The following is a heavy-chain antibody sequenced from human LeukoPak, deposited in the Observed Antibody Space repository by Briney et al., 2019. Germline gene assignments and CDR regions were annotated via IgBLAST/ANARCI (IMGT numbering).Heavy chain of an antibody. D-gene: IGHD6-6*01. CDR3: ARGRVAYSSSSPYYYGMDV. CDR2: IYYSGST. J-gene: IGHJ6*02. V-gene: IGHV4-59*01. Sequence: PSETLSLTCTVSGGSISSYHWSWIRQPPGKGLEWIGYIYYSGSTNYNPSLKSRVTISVDTSKNQFSLKLSSVTAADTAVYYCARGRVAYSSSSPYYYGMDVWGQGTTVTVSS. CDR1: GGSISSYH.